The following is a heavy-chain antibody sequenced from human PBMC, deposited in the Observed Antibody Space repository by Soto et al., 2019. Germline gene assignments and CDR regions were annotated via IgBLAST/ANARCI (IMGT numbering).Heavy chain of an antibody. V-gene: IGHV3-33*01. D-gene: IGHD3-22*01. Sequence: HLGGSLRLSCAASLFSFSNSVMHWVRQAPGKGLEWVAVIWSDGSNDYYGDSVKGRFTISRDNSNNTLYLQMNNLRAEDTAVYYCARFSGYIDYWGQGTLVTVSS. CDR1: LFSFSNSV. CDR3: ARFSGYIDY. CDR2: IWSDGSND. J-gene: IGHJ4*02.